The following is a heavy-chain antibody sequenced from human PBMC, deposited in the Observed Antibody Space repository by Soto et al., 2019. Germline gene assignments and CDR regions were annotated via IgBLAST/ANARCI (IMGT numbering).Heavy chain of an antibody. D-gene: IGHD2-2*01. CDR3: ATYCSSTSCRTLFDY. J-gene: IGHJ4*02. CDR2: IGAYNGNT. Sequence: QVQLVQSGAEVKKPGASVKVSCKDSGYTFTSYGISWVRQAPGQGLEWMGWIGAYNGNTNYAQKLQGRVTMTTDTSTSTAYMDLRSLRSDDTSVYYCATYCSSTSCRTLFDYGGQGTLVTVSS. CDR1: GYTFTSYG. V-gene: IGHV1-18*01.